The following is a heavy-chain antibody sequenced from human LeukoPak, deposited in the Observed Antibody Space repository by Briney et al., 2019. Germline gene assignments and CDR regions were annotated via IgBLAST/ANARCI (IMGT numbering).Heavy chain of an antibody. Sequence: SETLSLTCTVSGGSISTYYWSWFRQPPGKGLEWIGYIYYSGSTNYNPSLKSRVTMSVDTSKNQFSLKLSSVTAADTAMYYCARGVAAAGTKDYWGQGTLVTVSS. D-gene: IGHD6-13*01. CDR2: IYYSGST. J-gene: IGHJ4*02. CDR1: GGSISTYY. V-gene: IGHV4-59*01. CDR3: ARGVAAAGTKDY.